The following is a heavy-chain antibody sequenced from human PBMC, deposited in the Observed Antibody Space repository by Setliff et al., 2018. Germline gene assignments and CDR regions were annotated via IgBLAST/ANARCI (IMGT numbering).Heavy chain of an antibody. CDR2: IYTSGST. CDR1: GGSISSYC. Sequence: SETLSLTCTVSGGSISSYCWSWIRQPAGKGLEWIGRIYTSGSTNYNPSLKSRVTMSVDTSKNQFSLKLSSVTAADTAVYYCARKGISALSGAFDMWGQGTMVTVSS. J-gene: IGHJ3*02. CDR3: ARKGISALSGAFDM. V-gene: IGHV4-4*07. D-gene: IGHD1-26*01.